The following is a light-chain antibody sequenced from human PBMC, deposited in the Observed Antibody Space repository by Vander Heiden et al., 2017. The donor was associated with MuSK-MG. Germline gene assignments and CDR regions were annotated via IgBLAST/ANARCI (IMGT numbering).Light chain of an antibody. CDR2: DVS. CDR3: SSYTRSSWM. J-gene: IGLJ3*02. Sequence: QSALTQPASVSGSPGQSITISCTGTSSDVGGYNYVSWYKQHPGKAPKLMMYDVSNRPSGVSNRFSGSKSGNTASLTISGLQAEDEDDDYCSSYTRSSWMFGRGTKLTVL. CDR1: SSDVGGYNY. V-gene: IGLV2-14*01.